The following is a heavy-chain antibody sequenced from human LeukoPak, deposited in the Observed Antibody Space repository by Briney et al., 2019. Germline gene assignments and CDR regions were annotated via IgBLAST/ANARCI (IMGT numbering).Heavy chain of an antibody. CDR3: ARELSESGLDY. D-gene: IGHD3-3*01. CDR1: GFTFSSYG. J-gene: IGHJ4*02. Sequence: GGSLRLSCAASGFTFSSYGMHWVRQAPGKGLEWVAGICYDGSKKYYADSVKGRFTISRDNSKNTLYLQMDSLRDEDTAVYYCARELSESGLDYWGQGTLVTVSS. CDR2: ICYDGSKK. V-gene: IGHV3-33*01.